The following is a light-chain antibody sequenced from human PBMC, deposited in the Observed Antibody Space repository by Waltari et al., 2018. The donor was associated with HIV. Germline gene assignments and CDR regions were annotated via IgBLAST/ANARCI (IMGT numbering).Light chain of an antibody. CDR1: SSNIGSNF. V-gene: IGLV1-47*01. CDR2: RNN. Sequence: QSVLTQPPSASGTPGQRVTISCSGSSSNIGSNFVYWYQQFPGTAPKLLIFRNNQRPSGVPDRFSGSKSGTSASLAISGLRSGDEADYYCAAWDDSLSGLWVFGGGTKLTVL. CDR3: AAWDDSLSGLWV. J-gene: IGLJ3*02.